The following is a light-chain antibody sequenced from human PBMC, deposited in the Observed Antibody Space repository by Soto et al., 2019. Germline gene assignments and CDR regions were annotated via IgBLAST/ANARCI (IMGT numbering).Light chain of an antibody. CDR3: QSYDSSLSGSV. CDR1: SSNIGAGYD. Sequence: QSVLTQPPSVSGAPGQRVTISCTGSSSNIGAGYDVHWYQQLPGTAPKLLIYGNSNRPSGVPDRFSGSKSGTSASLAITGLRAEDEADYYCQSYDSSLSGSVFGGGTTHTVL. J-gene: IGLJ2*01. V-gene: IGLV1-40*01. CDR2: GNS.